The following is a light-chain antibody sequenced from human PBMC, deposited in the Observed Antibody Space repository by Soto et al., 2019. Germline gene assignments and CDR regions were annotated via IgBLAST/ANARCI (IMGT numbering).Light chain of an antibody. Sequence: EIVLTQSPGTLSLSPGERAILSCRASQSVDSSYLAWYQHRPGQAPRLLIYGASSRATGIPDRFSGSGSGTDFTLTISRLEAEDFAVYYCQQYGSSLWTFGQGTRVEIK. CDR2: GAS. CDR1: QSVDSSY. CDR3: QQYGSSLWT. V-gene: IGKV3-20*01. J-gene: IGKJ1*01.